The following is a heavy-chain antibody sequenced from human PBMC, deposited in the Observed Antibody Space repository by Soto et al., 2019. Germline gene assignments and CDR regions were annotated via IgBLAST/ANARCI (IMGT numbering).Heavy chain of an antibody. J-gene: IGHJ4*02. D-gene: IGHD6-6*01. CDR2: VNPNGGST. Sequence: QVQLVQSGAEVKEPGASVKISCKASGYTFTSFYIHWVRQAPGQGLEWMGIVNPNGGSTNYAQNFKGRITISRDTSTSTVYMALSSLRSEDTAVYYCARELASGDYCGQGPLVTVSS. CDR3: ARELASGDY. CDR1: GYTFTSFY. V-gene: IGHV1-46*03.